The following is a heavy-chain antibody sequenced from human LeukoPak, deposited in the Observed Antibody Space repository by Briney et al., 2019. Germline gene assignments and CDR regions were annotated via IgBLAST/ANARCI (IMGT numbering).Heavy chain of an antibody. V-gene: IGHV1-18*01. Sequence: ASVKVSCKASGYTFTSYGISWVRQAPGQGLEWMGWISAYNGNTNYAQKLQGRVTMTRNTSISTAYMELSSLRSEDTAVYYCARVRAYSSGWRGAFDIWGQGTMVTVSS. J-gene: IGHJ3*02. CDR2: ISAYNGNT. CDR3: ARVRAYSSGWRGAFDI. D-gene: IGHD6-19*01. CDR1: GYTFTSYG.